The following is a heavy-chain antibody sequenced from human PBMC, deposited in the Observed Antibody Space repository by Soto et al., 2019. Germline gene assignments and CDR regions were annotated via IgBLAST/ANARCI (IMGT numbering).Heavy chain of an antibody. J-gene: IGHJ6*02. CDR2: IYPGNSDT. CDR1: GYSFTSYW. Sequence: GESLKISCKGSGYSFTSYWIGWVRQMPGKGLEWMGIIYPGNSDTRYSPSFKGQVTISADKSISTAYLQCRSLKASDTAMYYCARLQSWSGYYYGRLGMDVWGQGTTVTVSS. CDR3: ARLQSWSGYYYGRLGMDV. V-gene: IGHV5-51*01. D-gene: IGHD3-22*01.